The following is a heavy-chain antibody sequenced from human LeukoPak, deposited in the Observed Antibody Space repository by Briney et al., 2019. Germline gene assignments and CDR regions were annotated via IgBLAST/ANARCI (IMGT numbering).Heavy chain of an antibody. D-gene: IGHD6-13*01. Sequence: ETLSLTCAVYGGSFSGYYWSWIRQPPGKGMEWIGEINHSGSTNSNPSLNTPVTISVDPSKIQFSLKLSSVTAADTAVYYCATGRQQLVDFQHWGQGTLVTVSS. J-gene: IGHJ1*01. CDR3: ATGRQQLVDFQH. V-gene: IGHV4-34*01. CDR1: GGSFSGYY. CDR2: INHSGST.